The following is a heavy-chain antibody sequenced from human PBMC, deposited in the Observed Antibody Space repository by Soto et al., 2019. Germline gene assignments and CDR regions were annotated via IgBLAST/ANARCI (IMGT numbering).Heavy chain of an antibody. CDR2: IKGDGSDK. J-gene: IGHJ4*02. CDR1: DDSIRSYY. CDR3: ARDVTTPFNGADF. V-gene: IGHV3-7*03. D-gene: IGHD2-8*01. Sequence: VQLQESGPGLVKPSETLSLTCTVSDDSIRSYYWSWIRQPPGKGLEWVANIKGDGSDKYYVDAVKGRFTISRDNARNLLYLQMNSLGVEDTALYYCARDVTTPFNGADFWGQGTLVTVSS.